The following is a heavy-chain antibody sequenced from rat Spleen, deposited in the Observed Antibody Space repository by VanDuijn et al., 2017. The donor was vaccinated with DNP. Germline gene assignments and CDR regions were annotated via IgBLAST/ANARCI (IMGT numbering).Heavy chain of an antibody. CDR1: GFTFGDYY. J-gene: IGHJ3*01. D-gene: IGHD1-10*01. V-gene: IGHV5-7*01. CDR2: INSDGTNT. CDR3: ATQGQLGITWFAY. Sequence: EVRLVDSGGGLVQPGRSLKLSCVASGFTFGDYYMSWVRQAPTKGLEWVASINSDGTNTYYRDSVKGRFTISRANAKSSLYLQMDSLRSEDTATYYCATQGQLGITWFAYWGQGTLVTVSS.